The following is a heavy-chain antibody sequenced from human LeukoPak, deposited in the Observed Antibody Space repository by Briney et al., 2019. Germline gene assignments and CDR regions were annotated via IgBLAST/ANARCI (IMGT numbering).Heavy chain of an antibody. CDR2: ISSSGSTI. Sequence: GGSLRLSCAASGFTFSSYEMNWVRQAPGKGLEWVSYISSSGSTIYYADSVKGRFTISSDNAKNSLYLQMNSLRAEDTAVYYCARDGKQWLSEIDAFDIWGQGTMVTVSS. D-gene: IGHD6-19*01. CDR1: GFTFSSYE. CDR3: ARDGKQWLSEIDAFDI. V-gene: IGHV3-48*03. J-gene: IGHJ3*02.